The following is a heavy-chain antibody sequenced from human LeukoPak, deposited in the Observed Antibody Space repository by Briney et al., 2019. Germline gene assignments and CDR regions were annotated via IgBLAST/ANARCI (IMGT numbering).Heavy chain of an antibody. CDR3: TLIQGWGSGSYYLDY. V-gene: IGHV3-15*01. D-gene: IGHD3-10*01. Sequence: GGSLRLSCAASGLSISNDWMSWVRQAPGKGLEWVGRVKSKGNGETTDYAAPVKGRFTISRDDSKNTLYLQMNSLKIEDTAVYYCTLIQGWGSGSYYLDYWGQGILVTVSS. CDR2: VKSKGNGETT. J-gene: IGHJ4*02. CDR1: GLSISNDW.